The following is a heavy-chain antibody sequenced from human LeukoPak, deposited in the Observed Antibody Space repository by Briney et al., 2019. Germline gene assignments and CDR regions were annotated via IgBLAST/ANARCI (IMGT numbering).Heavy chain of an antibody. D-gene: IGHD6-13*01. J-gene: IGHJ4*02. Sequence: SQTLSLTCAISGDSVSSNSAAWNWIRQSPSRGLEWLGRTYYRSKWYNDYAVSVKSRITINPDTSKNQFSLQLNSVTPEDTAVYYCARERRIAAAGATQYYFDYWGQGTLVTLSS. CDR3: ARERRIAAAGATQYYFDY. CDR2: TYYRSKWYN. V-gene: IGHV6-1*01. CDR1: GDSVSSNSAA.